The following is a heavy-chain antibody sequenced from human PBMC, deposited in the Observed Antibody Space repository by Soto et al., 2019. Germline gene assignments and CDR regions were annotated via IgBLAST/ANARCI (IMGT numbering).Heavy chain of an antibody. CDR2: ISGSGGST. CDR3: AKAGGAGSYYGERDYYFDY. D-gene: IGHD3-10*01. Sequence: EVQLLESGGGLVQPGGSLRLSCAASGFTFNRYAMSWVRQAPGKGLEWVSPISGSGGSTYYADSVQGRFSISRDNSKITLSLQVNRLRAEDTAIYYCAKAGGAGSYYGERDYYFDYWGQGTLVTVSS. J-gene: IGHJ4*02. V-gene: IGHV3-23*01. CDR1: GFTFNRYA.